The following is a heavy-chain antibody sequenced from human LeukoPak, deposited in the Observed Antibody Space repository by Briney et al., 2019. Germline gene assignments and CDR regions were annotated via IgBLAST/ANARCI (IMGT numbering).Heavy chain of an antibody. D-gene: IGHD4-17*01. CDR2: VYYRGST. CDR1: GGSISSYF. V-gene: IGHV4-59*01. CDR3: ATGLRSGYYYYGMDV. J-gene: IGHJ6*02. Sequence: SETLSLTCTVSGGSISSYFWSWIRQPPGKGLEWIGYVYYRGSTNYNPSLKSRVTISVDTSKKQFSLKLSSATAADTAVYYCATGLRSGYYYYGMDVWGQGTTVTVSS.